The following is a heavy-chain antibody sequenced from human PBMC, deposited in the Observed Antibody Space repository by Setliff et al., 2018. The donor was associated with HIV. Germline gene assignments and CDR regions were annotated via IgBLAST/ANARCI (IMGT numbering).Heavy chain of an antibody. CDR1: GGSFSGYY. CDR3: ARQIGGGHWALDY. J-gene: IGHJ4*02. CDR2: VNHSGST. D-gene: IGHD2-21*01. V-gene: IGHV4-34*01. Sequence: SETLSLTCAVYGGSFSGYYWSWIRQPPGKGLEWIGEVNHSGSTNYNPSLKSRVTISVDMSKNQFSLNLRSMSAADTAVYYCARQIGGGHWALDYWGQGTLVTVSS.